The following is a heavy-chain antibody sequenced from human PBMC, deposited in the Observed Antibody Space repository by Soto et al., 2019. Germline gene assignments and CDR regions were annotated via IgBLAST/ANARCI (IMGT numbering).Heavy chain of an antibody. CDR2: IIPIFGTP. Sequence: VQLVQSGAEVKKPGSSVKVSCKASGDSFSTSAINWVRQAPGQGLEWMGGIIPIFGTPNYAQKFQDRVTITADESTNTTYVELSSLRSEDTAMYYCATEGDSSDSSDDYGGGFDIWGQGTMVVVSS. J-gene: IGHJ3*02. CDR1: GDSFSTSA. CDR3: ATEGDSSDSSDDYGGGFDI. D-gene: IGHD3-22*01. V-gene: IGHV1-69*01.